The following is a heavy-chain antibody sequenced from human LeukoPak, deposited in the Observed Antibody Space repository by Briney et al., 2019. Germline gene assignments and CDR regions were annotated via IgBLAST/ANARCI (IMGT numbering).Heavy chain of an antibody. Sequence: SGGSLRLSCAAYGFTFSSYGMHWVRQAPGKGLEWIAYINHNGEAIYYPDFVKGRFIISRDNAKNSLFLQMNDLRDEDTAVYYCARDYDWALDFWGQGTRVTVSS. CDR1: GFTFSSYG. J-gene: IGHJ4*02. D-gene: IGHD3-9*01. V-gene: IGHV3-48*02. CDR2: INHNGEAI. CDR3: ARDYDWALDF.